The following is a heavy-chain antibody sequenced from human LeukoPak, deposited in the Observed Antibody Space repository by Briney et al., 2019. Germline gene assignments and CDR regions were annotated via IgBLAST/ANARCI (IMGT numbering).Heavy chain of an antibody. J-gene: IGHJ6*03. Sequence: SETLSLTCAVYGGSFSGYYWSWIRQPPGKGLEWIGEINHSGSTNYNPSLKSRVTISVDTSKNQFSLKLSSVTAADTAEYYCARRNIVVVYMDVWGKGTTVTVSS. CDR1: GGSFSGYY. V-gene: IGHV4-34*01. D-gene: IGHD2-15*01. CDR2: INHSGST. CDR3: ARRNIVVVYMDV.